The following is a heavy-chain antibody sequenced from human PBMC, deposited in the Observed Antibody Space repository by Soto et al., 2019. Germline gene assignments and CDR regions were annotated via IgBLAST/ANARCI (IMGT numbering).Heavy chain of an antibody. CDR3: AKKAGATMVRGESPEGSFDP. CDR2: VSGSGGST. D-gene: IGHD3-10*01. V-gene: IGHV3-23*01. Sequence: EVQLLESGGGLVQPGGSLRLSCAASGFTFSSYAMSWVRQAPGKGLEWVSAVSGSGGSTYYADSVKGRFTISRDNSKNTLYLQMNSMRAEDTAVYYCAKKAGATMVRGESPEGSFDPWGQGTLVTVSS. J-gene: IGHJ5*02. CDR1: GFTFSSYA.